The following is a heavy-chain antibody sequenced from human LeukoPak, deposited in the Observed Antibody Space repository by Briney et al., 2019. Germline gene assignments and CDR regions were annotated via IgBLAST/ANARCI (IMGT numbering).Heavy chain of an antibody. CDR1: GFTLRNYW. Sequence: GGSLRLSCTAAGFTLRNYWRHWGRQVPGKRLVWVSRISGDGSVTNYADSVKGRFTISRDNDKNILYLQINNLRSEDTAVYYCARYSSSSGGASYYLDYWGHGTLITVSS. V-gene: IGHV3-74*01. D-gene: IGHD6-6*01. CDR2: ISGDGSVT. CDR3: ARYSSSSGGASYYLDY. J-gene: IGHJ4*01.